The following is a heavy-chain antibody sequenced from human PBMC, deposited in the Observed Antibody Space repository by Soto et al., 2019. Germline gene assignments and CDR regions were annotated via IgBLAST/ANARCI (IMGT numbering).Heavy chain of an antibody. CDR3: ARHVDFADYIRWFDP. J-gene: IGHJ5*02. Sequence: QLQLQESGPGLVKPSETLALTCAVSGDSVTSNHLWGWIRQFPGKGLQWIGSIYYSGRTHYNPSLESRVTSSVATSKDQFSLNLTSVTSADTAVYYCARHVDFADYIRWFDPWGQGTLVSVSS. D-gene: IGHD4-17*01. CDR2: IYYSGRT. V-gene: IGHV4-39*01. CDR1: GDSVTSNHL.